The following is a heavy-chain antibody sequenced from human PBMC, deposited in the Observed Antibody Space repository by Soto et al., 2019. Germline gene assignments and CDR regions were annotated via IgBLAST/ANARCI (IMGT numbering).Heavy chain of an antibody. J-gene: IGHJ4*02. CDR2: IIPILGIA. Sequence: QVQLVQSGAEVKKPGSSVKVSCKASGGTFSSYTISWVRQAPGQGLEWMGRIIPILGIATYAQKFQGRVTITAEKPPSTADMELSSLRSEDTAVYYGARDSGYCSGGSCKIEGPIDYWGQGTLVTVSS. D-gene: IGHD2-15*01. CDR1: GGTFSSYT. CDR3: ARDSGYCSGGSCKIEGPIDY. V-gene: IGHV1-69*08.